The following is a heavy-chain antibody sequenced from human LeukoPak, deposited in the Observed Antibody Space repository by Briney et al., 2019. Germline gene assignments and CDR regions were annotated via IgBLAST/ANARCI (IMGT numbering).Heavy chain of an antibody. CDR3: GRFGYEAAVDL. Sequence: GGSLRLSCAASGFMFSTYWMTWVRQAPGEGLEWVANIKPDGSETYYVDPVRGRFTISRDNAKDLLYLQMNSLRGEDTAVYYCGRFGYEAAVDLWGQGTLVTVSS. D-gene: IGHD6-13*01. J-gene: IGHJ4*02. CDR2: IKPDGSET. CDR1: GFMFSTYW. V-gene: IGHV3-7*01.